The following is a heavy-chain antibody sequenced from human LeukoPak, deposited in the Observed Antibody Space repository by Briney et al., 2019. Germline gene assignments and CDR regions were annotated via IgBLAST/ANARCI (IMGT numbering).Heavy chain of an antibody. CDR2: KNHIGTT. D-gene: IGHD4-17*01. J-gene: IGHJ6*03. V-gene: IGHV4-34*01. Sequence: SETLSLTCAVYGGSFSGYYWSWLRQPPGKGLEWIGEKNHIGTTNYNPSLKSRVTISVDMSKNQVSLNLTSVTAADTAVYYCARLTVTTTYSYYMDVWGEGTTVTVSS. CDR1: GGSFSGYY. CDR3: ARLTVTTTYSYYMDV.